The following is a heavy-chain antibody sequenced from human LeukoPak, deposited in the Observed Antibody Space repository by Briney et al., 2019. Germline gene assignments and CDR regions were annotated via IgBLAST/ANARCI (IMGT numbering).Heavy chain of an antibody. V-gene: IGHV3-9*01. CDR2: ISWNSGSI. D-gene: IGHD6-13*01. CDR1: GFTFDDYA. CDR3: AKDLTIAAAAIDY. Sequence: GGSLRLFCAAPGFTFDDYAMHWVRQAPGKGLEWVSGISWNSGSIGYADSVKGRFTISRDNAKNSLYLQMNSLRAEDTALYYCAKDLTIAAAAIDYWGQGTLVTVSS. J-gene: IGHJ4*02.